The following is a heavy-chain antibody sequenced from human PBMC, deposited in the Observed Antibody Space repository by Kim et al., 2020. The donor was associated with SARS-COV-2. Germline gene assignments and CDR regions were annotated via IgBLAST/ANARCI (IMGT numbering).Heavy chain of an antibody. V-gene: IGHV3-23*01. CDR3: AKVESNWGYYSYGMDV. J-gene: IGHJ6*02. D-gene: IGHD7-27*01. Sequence: SVQGRFTISRDNSKNTVYLEMYGVRAEDTAVYYCAKVESNWGYYSYGMDVWGQGTTVTVSS.